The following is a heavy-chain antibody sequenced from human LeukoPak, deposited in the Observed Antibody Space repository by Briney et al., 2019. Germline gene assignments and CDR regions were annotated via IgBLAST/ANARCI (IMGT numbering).Heavy chain of an antibody. CDR3: ARAPDPKKLLFYYYYGMDV. Sequence: SVKVSCKASGGTFSSYAISWVRQAPGQGLEWMGGIIPIFGTANYAQKFQGRVTITADESTSTAYMELSSLRSEDTAVYYCARAPDPKKLLFYYYYGMDVWGQGTTVTVSS. CDR2: IIPIFGTA. J-gene: IGHJ6*02. V-gene: IGHV1-69*13. D-gene: IGHD1-14*01. CDR1: GGTFSSYA.